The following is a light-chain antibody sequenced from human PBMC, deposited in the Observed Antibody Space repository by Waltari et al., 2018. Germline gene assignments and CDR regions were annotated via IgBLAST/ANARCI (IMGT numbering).Light chain of an antibody. CDR2: DAS. V-gene: IGKV3-11*01. CDR3: QHRSTWRHT. CDR1: PTVSDY. J-gene: IGKJ4*01. Sequence: EVVLTQSPATLSLSPGERATLSCRASPTVSDYLVWYQQKPGQAPRLLIYDASKRATGIPPRFSGSGSGTDFTLTISSLEPEDIAVYYCQHRSTWRHTFGGGTKVEIK.